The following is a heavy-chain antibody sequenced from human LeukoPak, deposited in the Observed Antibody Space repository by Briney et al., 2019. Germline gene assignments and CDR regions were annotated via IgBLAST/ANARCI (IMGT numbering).Heavy chain of an antibody. V-gene: IGHV4-31*03. CDR1: GGSISSGGYY. CDR3: ARSKGIVVVPAARREYYFDY. CDR2: IYYSGST. Sequence: SETLSLICTVSGGSISSGGYYWSWIRQHPGKGLEWIGYIYYSGSTYYNPSLKSRVTISVDTSKNQFSLKLSSVTAADTAVYYCARSKGIVVVPAARREYYFDYWGQGTLVTVSS. D-gene: IGHD2-2*01. J-gene: IGHJ4*02.